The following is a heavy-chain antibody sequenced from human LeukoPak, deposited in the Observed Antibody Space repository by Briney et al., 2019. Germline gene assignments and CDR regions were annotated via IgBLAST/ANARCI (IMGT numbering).Heavy chain of an antibody. V-gene: IGHV1-69*13. D-gene: IGHD6-19*01. J-gene: IGHJ6*02. CDR1: GGTFSSYA. Sequence: VASVKVSCKASGGTFSSYAISWVRQAPGQGLEWMGGIIPIFGTANYAQKFQGRVTITADESTSTAYMELSSLRSEDTAVYYCAGWGGGSRTVAHYYYYYGMDVWGQGTTVTVSS. CDR3: AGWGGGSRTVAHYYYYYGMDV. CDR2: IIPIFGTA.